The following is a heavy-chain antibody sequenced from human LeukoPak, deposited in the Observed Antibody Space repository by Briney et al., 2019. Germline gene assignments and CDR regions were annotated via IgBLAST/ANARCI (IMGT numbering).Heavy chain of an antibody. CDR1: GFTFSSCW. V-gene: IGHV3-74*01. CDR3: ARDKY. Sequence: GGSLRLSCAASGFTFSSCWMHWVRQGPGKGLVWVSRINGDGSSTTYADSVKGRFTISRDNSKNTLYLQMNSLRAEDTAIYYCARDKYWGQGTLVTVSS. J-gene: IGHJ4*02. CDR2: INGDGSST.